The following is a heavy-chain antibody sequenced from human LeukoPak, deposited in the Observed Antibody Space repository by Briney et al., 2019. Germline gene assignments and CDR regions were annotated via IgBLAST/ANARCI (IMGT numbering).Heavy chain of an antibody. J-gene: IGHJ4*02. V-gene: IGHV3-66*01. CDR2: ICSGGTT. CDR3: ARFAVRGVIQCLDY. D-gene: IGHD3-10*01. CDR1: GFTVSNSY. Sequence: PGGSLRLSCAASGFTVSNSYMTWVRQAPGKGLEWVSVICSGGTTYYADSVKGRFTISRDNSKNTLYLQMNGLRAEDTAVYYCARFAVRGVIQCLDYWGQGTLVTVSS.